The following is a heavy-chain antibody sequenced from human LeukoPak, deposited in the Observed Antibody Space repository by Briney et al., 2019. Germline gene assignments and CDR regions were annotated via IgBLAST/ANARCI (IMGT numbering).Heavy chain of an antibody. Sequence: PGGSLRLSCAASGFTFSSYAMSWIRQAPGKGPEWVSAISGSGGSTYYADSVKGRFTISRDNSKNTLYLQMNNLRAEDTAVYYCAKVFRNYGDYFDYWGQGTLVTVSS. CDR1: GFTFSSYA. CDR3: AKVFRNYGDYFDY. J-gene: IGHJ4*02. CDR2: ISGSGGST. V-gene: IGHV3-23*01. D-gene: IGHD4-17*01.